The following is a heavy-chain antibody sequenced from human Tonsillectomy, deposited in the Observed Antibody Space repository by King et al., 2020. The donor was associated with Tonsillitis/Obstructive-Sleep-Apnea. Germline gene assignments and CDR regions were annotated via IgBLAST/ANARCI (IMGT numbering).Heavy chain of an antibody. CDR1: GYTFTGYY. V-gene: IGHV1-2*02. CDR3: ARERDDYGDYNWFDS. CDR2: INPNSGGT. D-gene: IGHD4-17*01. Sequence: VQLVESGAEVKKPGASVKVSCKASGYTFTGYYMHWVRQAPGQGLEWMGWINPNSGGTNYAQKFQGRVTMTRDTSISTAYMELSRLRSDDTAVYYCARERDDYGDYNWFDSWGQGTLVTVSS. J-gene: IGHJ5*01.